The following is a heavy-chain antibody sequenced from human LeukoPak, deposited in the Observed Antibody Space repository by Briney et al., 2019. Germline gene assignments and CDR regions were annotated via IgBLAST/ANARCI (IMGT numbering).Heavy chain of an antibody. D-gene: IGHD1-26*01. J-gene: IGHJ4*02. V-gene: IGHV3-48*04. CDR2: ISSSGGTT. CDR1: GFTFSSYS. Sequence: GGSLRLSCAASGFTFSSYSMNLVRQAPGKGLEWVSYISSSGGTTFYAESVKGQFTISRDNGKNSLYLQMNSLRAEDTAVYYCARPVSYGTGFDYWGQGTLVTVSS. CDR3: ARPVSYGTGFDY.